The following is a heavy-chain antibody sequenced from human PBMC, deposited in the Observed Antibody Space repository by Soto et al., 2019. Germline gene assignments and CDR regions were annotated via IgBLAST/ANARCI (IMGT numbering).Heavy chain of an antibody. CDR1: GYTFTSYA. D-gene: IGHD6-19*01. CDR3: ARAPMAGLDY. Sequence: QVQLVQSGAEVKKPGASVKVSCKASGYTFTSYAMHWVRQAPGQRLEWMGWINGGNGNTKYSQKFQGRVTITRDTAASTGYMELSSLRSEDTAVYYCARAPMAGLDYWGQGPLVTVSS. V-gene: IGHV1-3*01. CDR2: INGGNGNT. J-gene: IGHJ4*02.